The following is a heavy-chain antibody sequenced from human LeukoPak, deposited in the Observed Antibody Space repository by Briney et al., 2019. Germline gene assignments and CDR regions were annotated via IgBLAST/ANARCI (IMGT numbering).Heavy chain of an antibody. CDR3: AKTYFDVWSGYQDDYYYYMDV. CDR2: INPNSGGT. CDR1: GYTFTGYY. Sequence: ASVKVSCKASGYTFTGYYMHWVRRAPGQRLEWLGWINPNSGGTNSAQKFPVRVSITRDTSITTDYRELSRLRSDDTAGYYCAKTYFDVWSGYQDDYYYYMDVWGKGTTVTVSS. D-gene: IGHD3-3*01. J-gene: IGHJ6*03. V-gene: IGHV1-2*02.